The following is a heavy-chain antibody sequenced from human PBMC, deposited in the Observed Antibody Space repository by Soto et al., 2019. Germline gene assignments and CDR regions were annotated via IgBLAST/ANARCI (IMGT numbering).Heavy chain of an antibody. J-gene: IGHJ3*02. CDR2: INPNNGGT. V-gene: IGHV1-2*02. Sequence: QVQLVQSGAEVKKPGASVKVSCKASGYTFTAYYMHWVRQAPGQGLEWMGWINPNNGGTNYAQKFQGRVTMTRDTSISTAYMDLSSLRSDDTAVYYCARGLVGRDGYNNDAFDIWGQGTMVTASS. D-gene: IGHD4-4*01. CDR3: ARGLVGRDGYNNDAFDI. CDR1: GYTFTAYY.